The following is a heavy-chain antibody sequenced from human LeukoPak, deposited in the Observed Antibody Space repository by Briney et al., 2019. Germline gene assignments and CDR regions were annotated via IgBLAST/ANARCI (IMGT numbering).Heavy chain of an antibody. D-gene: IGHD3-22*01. CDR2: IYHSGST. J-gene: IGHJ4*02. CDR1: GYSISSGYY. V-gene: IGHV4-38-2*02. CDR3: ARIPYYDSSGYRSRQYYFDY. Sequence: SETLSLTCTVSGYSISSGYYWGWIRQPPGKGLEWIGSIYHSGSTYYNPSLKSRVTISVDTSKNQFSLKLSSVTAADTAVYYCARIPYYDSSGYRSRQYYFDYWGQGTLVTVSS.